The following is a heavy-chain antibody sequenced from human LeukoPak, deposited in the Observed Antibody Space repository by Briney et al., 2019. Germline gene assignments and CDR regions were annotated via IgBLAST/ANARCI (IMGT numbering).Heavy chain of an antibody. CDR2: IYYSGST. D-gene: IGHD3-3*01. CDR3: ARALYDFWSGYPIGWYYYYMDV. CDR1: GGSISSYY. J-gene: IGHJ6*03. Sequence: SETLSLTCTVSGGSISSYYWSWIRQPPGKGLEWIGYIYYSGSTNYNPSLKSRVTISVDTSKNQFSLKLSPVTAADTAVYYCARALYDFWSGYPIGWYYYYMDVWGKGTTVTVSS. V-gene: IGHV4-59*01.